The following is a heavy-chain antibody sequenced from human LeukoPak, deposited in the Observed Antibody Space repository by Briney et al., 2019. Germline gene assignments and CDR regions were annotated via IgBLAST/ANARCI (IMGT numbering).Heavy chain of an antibody. V-gene: IGHV3-21*01. CDR2: ISSSSSYI. CDR1: GFTFSSYS. D-gene: IGHD2-21*01. Sequence: GGSLRLSCAASGFTFSSYSMNWVRQAPGKGLEWVSSISSSSSYIYYADSVKGRFTISRDNAKNSLYLQMNSLRAEDTAVYYCARCKTPWSSICYDAFDIWGQGTMVTVSS. J-gene: IGHJ3*02. CDR3: ARCKTPWSSICYDAFDI.